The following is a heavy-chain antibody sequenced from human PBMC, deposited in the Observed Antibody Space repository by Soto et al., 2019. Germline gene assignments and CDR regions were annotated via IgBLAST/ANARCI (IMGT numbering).Heavy chain of an antibody. CDR3: ANQGPGDYVVGPSLFAP. Sequence: ASVKVSCKASGYTFTSYGISWVRQAPGQGLEWMGWISAYNGNTNYAQKLQGRVTMTTDTSTSTAYMELRSLRSEDTAVYYCANQGPGDYVVGPSLFAPWGQGTLVTVSS. CDR2: ISAYNGNT. J-gene: IGHJ5*02. V-gene: IGHV1-18*01. D-gene: IGHD4-17*01. CDR1: GYTFTSYG.